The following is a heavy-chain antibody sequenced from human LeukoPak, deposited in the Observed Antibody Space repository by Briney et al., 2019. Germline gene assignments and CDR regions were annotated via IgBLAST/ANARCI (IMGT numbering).Heavy chain of an antibody. CDR3: VKRTSDYYYYDY. CDR1: GFTFSTYP. J-gene: IGHJ4*02. CDR2: ISSDGDST. V-gene: IGHV3-64D*06. Sequence: PGGSLRLSCSASGFTFSTYPMHWVRQAPGRGLEYVSSISSDGDSTYYAGSVKGRFTISRDNSKNTLYLQTSSLRAEDSAVYYCVKRTSDYYYYDYWGRGTLVTVSS. D-gene: IGHD3-3*01.